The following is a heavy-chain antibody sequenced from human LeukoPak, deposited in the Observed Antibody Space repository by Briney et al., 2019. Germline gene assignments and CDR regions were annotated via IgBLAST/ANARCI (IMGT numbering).Heavy chain of an antibody. V-gene: IGHV4-59*12. CDR3: ARGSVFDY. J-gene: IGHJ4*02. Sequence: SETLSLTCTVSGGSISSYYWSWIRQPPGKGLEWIGYIYYSGSTNYNPSLKSRVTISVDTSKNQFSLKLSSVTAADTAVYYCARGSVFDYWGQGTLVTVSS. CDR1: GGSISSYY. CDR2: IYYSGST.